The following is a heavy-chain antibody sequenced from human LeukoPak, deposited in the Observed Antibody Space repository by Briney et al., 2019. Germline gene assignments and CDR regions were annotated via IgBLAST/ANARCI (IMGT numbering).Heavy chain of an antibody. Sequence: SETLSLTCTVSGASISSYYWSWIRQPPGKGLEWIGYIYSSGSTDYNPSLKSRVTISVDTSKNQFSLKLSSVTAADTAVYYCARDGWDTVTSPFDYWGQGTLVTVSS. J-gene: IGHJ4*02. CDR1: GASISSYY. CDR3: ARDGWDTVTSPFDY. V-gene: IGHV4-59*01. CDR2: IYSSGST. D-gene: IGHD4-17*01.